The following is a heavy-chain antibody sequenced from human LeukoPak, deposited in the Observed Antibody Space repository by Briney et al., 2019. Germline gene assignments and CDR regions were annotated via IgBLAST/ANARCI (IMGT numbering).Heavy chain of an antibody. V-gene: IGHV4-39*01. Sequence: SETLSLTCTVSGGSISSSSYYWGWVRQPPGKGPEWIGTIYYSGTTYYNPSLKSRVTVSVDTSKNQFSLRLSSVTAADTAVYYCARVAVGGSLFDYWGQGTLVTVSS. CDR1: GGSISSSSYY. D-gene: IGHD6-19*01. CDR3: ARVAVGGSLFDY. J-gene: IGHJ4*02. CDR2: IYYSGTT.